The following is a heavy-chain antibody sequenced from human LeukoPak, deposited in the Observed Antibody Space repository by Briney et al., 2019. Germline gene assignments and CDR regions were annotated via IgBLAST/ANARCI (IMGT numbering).Heavy chain of an antibody. Sequence: QAGGSLRLSCAASGFTFSSYGMHWVRQAPGKGLEWVAVIWYDGSNKYYADSVKGRFTISRDNSKNTLYLQMNSLRAEDTAVYYCAKVWVRGVILPWGQGTLVTVSS. CDR3: AKVWVRGVILP. J-gene: IGHJ5*02. V-gene: IGHV3-30*02. CDR1: GFTFSSYG. D-gene: IGHD3-10*01. CDR2: IWYDGSNK.